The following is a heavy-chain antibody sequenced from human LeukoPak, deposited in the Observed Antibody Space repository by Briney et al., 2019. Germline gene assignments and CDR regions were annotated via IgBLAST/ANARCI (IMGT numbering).Heavy chain of an antibody. D-gene: IGHD6-19*01. CDR2: ISAYNGNT. V-gene: IGHV1-18*01. Sequence: VASVKVSCKASGYTFTSYGISWVRQAPGQGLEWMGWISAYNGNTNYVQELQGRVTMTTDTSTSTAYMELRSLKSEDSAVYYCARDLAVAGLVFDYWGQGTLVTVSS. J-gene: IGHJ4*02. CDR3: ARDLAVAGLVFDY. CDR1: GYTFTSYG.